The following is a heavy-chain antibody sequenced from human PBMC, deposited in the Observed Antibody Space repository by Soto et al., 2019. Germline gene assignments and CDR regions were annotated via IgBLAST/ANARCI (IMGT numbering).Heavy chain of an antibody. CDR2: TSTFNGEA. D-gene: IGHD3-10*01. CDR3: ARDLDGSGSYFTDY. CDR1: GYSFTSTG. Sequence: QVQLVQSGAEVKKPGASVKVSCKASGYSFTSTGICWVRQASGQGPEWMGWTSTFNGEAKYAQKLQGRVTMTTDTSTTTAYMELRSLTSDDTAVYYCARDLDGSGSYFTDYWGQGTLVTVAS. V-gene: IGHV1-18*01. J-gene: IGHJ4*02.